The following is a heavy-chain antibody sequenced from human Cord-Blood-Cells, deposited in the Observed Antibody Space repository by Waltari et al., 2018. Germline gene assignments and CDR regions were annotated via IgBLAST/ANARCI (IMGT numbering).Heavy chain of an antibody. Sequence: QVQLVESGGGVVQPGRSLRLSCAASGFTFSSYGLHWARQAPGKGLEWVAVISYDGSNKYYADSVKGRFTISRDNSKNTLYPQMNSLRAEDTAVYYCAKDSPPYYYGSGSYLDYWGQGTLVTVSS. CDR1: GFTFSSYG. CDR2: ISYDGSNK. D-gene: IGHD3-10*01. V-gene: IGHV3-30*18. CDR3: AKDSPPYYYGSGSYLDY. J-gene: IGHJ4*02.